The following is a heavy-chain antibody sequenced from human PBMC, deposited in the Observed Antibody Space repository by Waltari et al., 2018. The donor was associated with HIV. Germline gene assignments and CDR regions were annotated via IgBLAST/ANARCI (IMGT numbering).Heavy chain of an antibody. CDR2: IYPGDSDT. D-gene: IGHD6-13*01. Sequence: EVQLVQSGAEVKKPGESLKISCKGSGYSFTSYWIGWVRQMPGKGLEWMGIIYPGDSDTRYSPSFQGQVTISADKSSSTAYLQWSSLKASDTAMYYCARSALYSKHPGSYNWVDPWGQGTLVTVSS. V-gene: IGHV5-51*01. CDR1: GYSFTSYW. CDR3: ARSALYSKHPGSYNWVDP. J-gene: IGHJ5*02.